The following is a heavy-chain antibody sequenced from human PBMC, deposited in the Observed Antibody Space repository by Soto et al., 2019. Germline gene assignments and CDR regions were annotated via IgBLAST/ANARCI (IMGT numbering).Heavy chain of an antibody. Sequence: PSETLSLTCTVSGGSISSSSYYWGWIRQPPGKGLEWIGSIYYSGSTYYNPSLKSRVTISVDTSKNQFSLKLSSVTAADTAVYYCARPGYCSGGSCYPAIDYWGQGTLVTVSS. CDR3: ARPGYCSGGSCYPAIDY. D-gene: IGHD2-15*01. CDR1: GGSISSSSYY. V-gene: IGHV4-39*01. CDR2: IYYSGST. J-gene: IGHJ4*02.